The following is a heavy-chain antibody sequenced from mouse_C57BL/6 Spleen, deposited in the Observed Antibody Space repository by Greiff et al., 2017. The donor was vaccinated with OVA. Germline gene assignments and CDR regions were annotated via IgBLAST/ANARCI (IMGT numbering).Heavy chain of an antibody. D-gene: IGHD1-1*01. J-gene: IGHJ4*01. V-gene: IGHV1-59*01. CDR2: IDPSDSYT. Sequence: QVHVKQSGAELVRPGTSVKLSCKASGYTFTSYWMHWVKQRPGQGLEWIGVIDPSDSYTNYNQKFKGKATLTVDTSSSTAYMQLSSLTSEDSAVYYCARPPYYGSSYGYAMDYWGQGTSVTVSS. CDR1: GYTFTSYW. CDR3: ARPPYYGSSYGYAMDY.